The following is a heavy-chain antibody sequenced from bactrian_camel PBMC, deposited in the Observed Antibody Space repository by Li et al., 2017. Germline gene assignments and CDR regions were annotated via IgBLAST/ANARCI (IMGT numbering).Heavy chain of an antibody. V-gene: IGHV3-1*01. Sequence: DVQLVESGGGLVQPGGSLRLSCTASGFTFGDYVMGWVRQAPGKGLEWVSSISHGASTKYYADSVKDRFTISRDNAKNTVYLQMNSLKPEDTAVYYCATESAPRRLAGGPQYEYDYWGQGTQVTVS. CDR1: GFTFGDYV. D-gene: IGHD1*01. CDR3: ATESAPRRLAGGPQYEYDY. CDR2: ISHGASTK. J-gene: IGHJ4*01.